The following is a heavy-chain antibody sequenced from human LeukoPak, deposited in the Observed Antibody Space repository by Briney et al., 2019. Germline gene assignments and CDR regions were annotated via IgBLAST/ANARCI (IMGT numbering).Heavy chain of an antibody. CDR3: ARDARGYSGYDSLYYYYYMDV. Sequence: PGGSLRLSCAASGFTVSSNYMSWVRQAPGKGLEWVSVIYSGGSTYYADSVKGRFTISRDNSKNTLYLQMNSLRAEDTAMYYCARDARGYSGYDSLYYYYYMDVWGKGTTVTVSS. D-gene: IGHD5-12*01. J-gene: IGHJ6*03. CDR2: IYSGGST. CDR1: GFTVSSNY. V-gene: IGHV3-53*01.